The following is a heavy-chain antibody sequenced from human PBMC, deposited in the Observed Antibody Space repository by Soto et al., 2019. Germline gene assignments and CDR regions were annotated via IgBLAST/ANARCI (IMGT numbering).Heavy chain of an antibody. CDR1: GFTFTTAF. V-gene: IGHV3-15*01. Sequence: EVQLVESGGGLVKPGGSLRLSCAASGFTFTTAFMSLVRQVPGKGLDWVGHLKSKTDGGTTEYAAPVRGRFTISGDESKNTVYLQMNSLKTEDAAIYFCTTDSKGGTFYFDLWGRGTLVTVPS. J-gene: IGHJ2*01. CDR2: LKSKTDGGTT. D-gene: IGHD3-16*01. CDR3: TTDSKGGTFYFDL.